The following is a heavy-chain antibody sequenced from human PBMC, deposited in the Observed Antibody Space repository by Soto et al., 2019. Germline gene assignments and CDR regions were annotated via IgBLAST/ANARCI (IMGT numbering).Heavy chain of an antibody. CDR3: TTTTYVWEPTKLYYYYGMDV. J-gene: IGHJ6*02. CDR1: GFTFSNAW. D-gene: IGHD3-16*01. V-gene: IGHV3-15*07. CDR2: IKSKTDGGTT. Sequence: GGSLRLSCAASGFTFSNAWMNWVRQAPGKGLEWVGRIKSKTDGGTTDYAAPVKGRFTISRDDSKNTLYLQMNSLKTEDTAVYYCTTTTYVWEPTKLYYYYGMDVWGQGTTVTVSS.